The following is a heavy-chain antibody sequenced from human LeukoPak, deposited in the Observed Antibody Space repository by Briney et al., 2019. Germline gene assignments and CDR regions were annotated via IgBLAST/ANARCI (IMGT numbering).Heavy chain of an antibody. CDR1: GFTFSSYA. D-gene: IGHD2/OR15-2a*01. J-gene: IGHJ4*02. CDR2: ISYDGSNK. CDR3: ARDYFADMYYFDY. Sequence: PGGSLRPSCAASGFTFSSYAMHWVRQAPGKGLEWVAVISYDGSNKYYADSVKGRFTISRDNSKNTLYLQMNSLRAEDTAVYYCARDYFADMYYFDYWGQGTLVTVSS. V-gene: IGHV3-30*01.